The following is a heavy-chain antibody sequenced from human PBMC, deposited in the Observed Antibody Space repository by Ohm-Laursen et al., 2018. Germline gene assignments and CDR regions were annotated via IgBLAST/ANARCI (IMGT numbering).Heavy chain of an antibody. V-gene: IGHV1-2*02. Sequence: VASVKVSCKASGYTFTGYYMHWVRQAPGQGLEWMGWINPNSGGTNYAQKFQERVTITRDMSTSTAYMELSSLRSEDTAVYYCAADMDKAVYYDFWSGYYLNHEIDRFDPWGQGTLVTVSS. CDR3: AADMDKAVYYDFWSGYYLNHEIDRFDP. CDR1: GYTFTGYY. J-gene: IGHJ5*02. CDR2: INPNSGGT. D-gene: IGHD3-3*01.